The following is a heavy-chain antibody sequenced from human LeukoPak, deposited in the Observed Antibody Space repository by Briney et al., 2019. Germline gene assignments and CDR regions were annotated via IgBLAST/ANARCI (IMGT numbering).Heavy chain of an antibody. V-gene: IGHV3-53*01. Sequence: PGGSLRLSCEASGFTVSNNYMSWVRQAPGKGLEWVSVIYSGGSTYYADSVKGRFTISRDNSKNTMYLRMNSLRAEDTAVYYCARPLRINCGMDVWGQGTTVTVSS. CDR2: IYSGGST. J-gene: IGHJ6*02. CDR1: GFTVSNNY. CDR3: ARPLRINCGMDV. D-gene: IGHD3-3*01.